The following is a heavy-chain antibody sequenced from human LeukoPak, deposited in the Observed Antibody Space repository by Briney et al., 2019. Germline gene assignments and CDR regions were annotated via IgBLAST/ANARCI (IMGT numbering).Heavy chain of an antibody. CDR2: IYYSGST. D-gene: IGHD3-3*02. V-gene: IGHV4-59*01. J-gene: IGHJ6*03. CDR1: GGSISPYY. Sequence: PETLSLTCTVSGGSISPYYWSWIRQLPGKGLEWIGYIYYSGSTNYNPSLKSRVTKSVDTSKNQFSLKLSSVTAADTAVYYCARAFYPGYYSYMAVWGKGTTVTVSS. CDR3: ARAFYPGYYSYMAV.